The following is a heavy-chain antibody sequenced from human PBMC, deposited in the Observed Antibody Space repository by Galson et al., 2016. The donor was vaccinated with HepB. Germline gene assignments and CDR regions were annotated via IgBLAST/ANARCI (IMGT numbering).Heavy chain of an antibody. CDR3: ARAVWLPLSGMDV. V-gene: IGHV4-31*03. CDR1: GGSISSGGYY. D-gene: IGHD3-10*01. CDR2: IYYSGST. J-gene: IGHJ6*02. Sequence: LTCTVSGGSISSGGYYWSWIRQHPGKGLEWIGYIYYSGSTYYNPSLKSRVTISVDTSKNQFSLKVSSVTAADTAVYYCARAVWLPLSGMDVWGQGTTVTVSS.